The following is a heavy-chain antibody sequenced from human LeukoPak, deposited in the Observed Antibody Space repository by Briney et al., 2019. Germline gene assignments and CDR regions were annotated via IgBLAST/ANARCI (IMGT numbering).Heavy chain of an antibody. V-gene: IGHV4-30-4*01. CDR2: IYYSGST. CDR1: GGSISSGDYY. D-gene: IGHD4-23*01. Sequence: PSETLSLTCTVSGGSISSGDYYWSWIRQPPGKGLEWIGYIYYSGSTYYNPSLKSRVTISVDTSKNQFSLKLSSVTAADTAVYYCARVDYGGNSGTRAPYGMDVWGQGTTVTVSS. CDR3: ARVDYGGNSGTRAPYGMDV. J-gene: IGHJ6*02.